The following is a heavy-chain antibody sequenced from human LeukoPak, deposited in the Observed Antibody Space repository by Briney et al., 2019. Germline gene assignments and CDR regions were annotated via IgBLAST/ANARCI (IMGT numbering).Heavy chain of an antibody. D-gene: IGHD6-13*01. CDR1: GYTFTNFD. Sequence: ASVKVSCKCSGYTFTNFDINWVRQAPGQGLEWMGWMNPVSGNAGSAQKFQGRITLTRDTSINTAYMELSSLRSDDTAFYYCARAPMGAAALYWGQGTRVTVSS. CDR2: MNPVSGNA. V-gene: IGHV1-8*01. CDR3: ARAPMGAAALY. J-gene: IGHJ4*02.